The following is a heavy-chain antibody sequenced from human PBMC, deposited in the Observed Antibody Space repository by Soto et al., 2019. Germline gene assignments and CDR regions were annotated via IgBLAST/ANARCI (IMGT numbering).Heavy chain of an antibody. J-gene: IGHJ1*01. CDR1: GFTFSNYA. D-gene: IGHD1-26*01. CDR2: ISGSGAGT. Sequence: PGGSLRLSCAASGFTFSNYAMSWVRQAPGKGLEWVSAISGSGAGTDYADSVKGRFAISRDNSKNTLYLQMNSLRAEDTAVYYCAKGYWSYGLWGQGTLVTVSS. V-gene: IGHV3-23*01. CDR3: AKGYWSYGL.